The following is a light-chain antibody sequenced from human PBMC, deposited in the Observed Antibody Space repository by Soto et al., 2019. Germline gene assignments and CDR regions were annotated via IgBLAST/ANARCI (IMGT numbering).Light chain of an antibody. V-gene: IGKV1-8*01. CDR1: QGISSH. J-gene: IGKJ5*01. CDR3: QQYYSYPIT. CDR2: AAS. Sequence: AIRMTQSPSSFSASTGDRVTITCRASQGISSHLAWYQQKPGKAPKLLIYAASTLQSGVPSRFSGSGSGTDFTLTISCLQSEDFATYYCQQYYSYPITFGQGTRLEI.